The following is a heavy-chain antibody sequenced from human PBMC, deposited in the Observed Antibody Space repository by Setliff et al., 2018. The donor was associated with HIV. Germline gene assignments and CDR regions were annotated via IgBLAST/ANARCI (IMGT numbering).Heavy chain of an antibody. CDR3: ARRVPPIPSGDLDY. CDR2: INPSGGST. V-gene: IGHV1-46*01. CDR1: GYTFTSYG. Sequence: ASVKVSCKASGYTFTSYGISWVRQAPGQGLEWMGIINPSGGSTSYAQKFQGRITMTRDTSTSTVYMELSSLRSDDTAVYYCARRVPPIPSGDLDYWGQGTLVTVSS. J-gene: IGHJ4*02. D-gene: IGHD4-17*01.